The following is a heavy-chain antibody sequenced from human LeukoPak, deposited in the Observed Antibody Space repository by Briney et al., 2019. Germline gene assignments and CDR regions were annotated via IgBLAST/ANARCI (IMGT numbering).Heavy chain of an antibody. V-gene: IGHV4-59*01. CDR1: GGSISSYY. J-gene: IGHJ2*01. CDR2: IYYSGST. D-gene: IGHD3-10*01. CDR3: AREYYFDIDL. Sequence: PSETLSVTCTGSGGSISSYYWSWIRQPPGKGLEWIGYIYYSGSTNYNPSLKSRVTISVDTSKNQFSLKLSSVTAADTAVYYCAREYYFDIDLWGRGTLVTVSS.